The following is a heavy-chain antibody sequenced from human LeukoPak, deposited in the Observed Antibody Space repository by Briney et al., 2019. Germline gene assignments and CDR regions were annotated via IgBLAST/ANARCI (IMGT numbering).Heavy chain of an antibody. J-gene: IGHJ4*02. D-gene: IGHD3-22*01. CDR2: IYYSGST. Sequence: PETLSLTCTVSGGSISSYYWSWIRQPPGKGLEWIGYIYYSGSTNYNPSLKSRVTISVDTSKNQFSLKLSSVTAADTAVYYCASSLNSGYYFYWGQGTLVTVSS. CDR3: ASSLNSGYYFY. CDR1: GGSISSYY. V-gene: IGHV4-59*01.